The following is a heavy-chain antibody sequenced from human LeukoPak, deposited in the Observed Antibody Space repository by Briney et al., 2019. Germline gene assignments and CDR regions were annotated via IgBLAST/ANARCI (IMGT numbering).Heavy chain of an antibody. D-gene: IGHD2-21*02. V-gene: IGHV3-9*01. J-gene: IGHJ4*02. CDR2: ISWNSGSI. CDR3: AKGAHIVVVTAIDY. Sequence: GGSLRLSCSTSEFPFRSDSLGWVRQAPGKGLEWVSGISWNSGSIGYADSVKGRFTISRDNAKNSLYLQMNSLRAEDTALYYCAKGAHIVVVTAIDYWGQGTLVTVSS. CDR1: EFPFRSDS.